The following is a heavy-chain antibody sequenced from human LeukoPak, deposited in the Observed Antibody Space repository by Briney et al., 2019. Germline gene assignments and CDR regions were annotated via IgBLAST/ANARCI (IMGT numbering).Heavy chain of an antibody. CDR3: AKDPREVGATTGFDY. V-gene: IGHV3-33*06. Sequence: GRSLRLSRAAPAFTFSSYGMHWVRQAPGKGLEWVAVIWYDGSNKYYADSVKGRFIISRDNSKNTLYLQMNSLRADVTAVYYCAKDPREVGATTGFDYWGQGTLVTVSS. CDR2: IWYDGSNK. J-gene: IGHJ4*02. CDR1: AFTFSSYG. D-gene: IGHD1-26*01.